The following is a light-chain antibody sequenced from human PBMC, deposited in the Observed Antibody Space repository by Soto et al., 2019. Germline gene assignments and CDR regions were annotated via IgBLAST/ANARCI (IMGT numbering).Light chain of an antibody. CDR3: SSYTGSRTYVV. J-gene: IGLJ2*01. CDR2: DVN. Sequence: QSALTQPASVSGSPGQSITISCTGTSSDVGGYNYVSWYQQHPGKAPKLMIYDVNNRPSGVSNRFSGSKSGNTASLTISGRQAEDEADYYCSSYTGSRTYVVFGGGTKLTVL. V-gene: IGLV2-14*01. CDR1: SSDVGGYNY.